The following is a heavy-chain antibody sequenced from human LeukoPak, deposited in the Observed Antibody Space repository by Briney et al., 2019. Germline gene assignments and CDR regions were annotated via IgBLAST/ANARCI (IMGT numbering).Heavy chain of an antibody. D-gene: IGHD2-15*01. CDR1: GGSFSGYY. Sequence: PSQTLSLTCAVYGGSFSGYYWSWIRQPPGKGLEWIGEINHSGSTNYNPSLKSRVTISIDTSNNHYSLKLGSVTAADTAVYYRARGRVAATSVTSYWGQGTLVTVSS. CDR3: ARGRVAATSVTSY. J-gene: IGHJ4*02. V-gene: IGHV4-34*01. CDR2: INHSGST.